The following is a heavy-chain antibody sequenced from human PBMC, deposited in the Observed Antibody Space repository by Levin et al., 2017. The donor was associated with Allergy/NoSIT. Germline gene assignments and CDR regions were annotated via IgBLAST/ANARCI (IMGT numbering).Heavy chain of an antibody. J-gene: IGHJ4*02. D-gene: IGHD6-19*01. V-gene: IGHV3-23*01. CDR1: GFSFSRYA. Sequence: GESLKISCTASGFSFSRYAMCWVRQAPGKGLEWVSTITSSGGSTYYADSVKGRFIISRDNSKNTLYLEMNSLRAQDTAVYYCAKGPYGSGCPYFDYWGQGTLVTVSS. CDR2: ITSSGGST. CDR3: AKGPYGSGCPYFDY.